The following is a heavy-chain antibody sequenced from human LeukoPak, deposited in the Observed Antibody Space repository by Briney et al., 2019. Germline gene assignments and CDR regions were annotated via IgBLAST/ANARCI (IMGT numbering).Heavy chain of an antibody. CDR2: MNPNSGNT. D-gene: IGHD5-12*01. V-gene: IGHV1-8*01. CDR1: GYTFTSYD. Sequence: ASVKVSCKASGYTFTSYDINWVRQAAGQGLERMGWMNPNSGNTGYAQKFQGRVTMTRNTSISTAYMELSSLRSEDTAVYYCARGLIYSGLGPDFDYWGQGTLVTVSS. CDR3: ARGLIYSGLGPDFDY. J-gene: IGHJ4*02.